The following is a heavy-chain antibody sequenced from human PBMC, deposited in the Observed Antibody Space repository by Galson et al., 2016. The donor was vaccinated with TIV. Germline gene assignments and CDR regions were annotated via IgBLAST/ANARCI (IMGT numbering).Heavy chain of an antibody. CDR3: AHRRPLTYYFDF. CDR1: GFSLSSNGVG. V-gene: IGHV2-5*02. Sequence: PALVKPPQTVTLTCTFSGFSLSSNGVGVGWIRQPPGKALEWLALIYWDDEKRYNPSLEGRLSIIKDTSKNKVVLTLTNVDPVDTATYYCAHRRPLTYYFDFWGQGALVTVSS. CDR2: IYWDDEK. J-gene: IGHJ4*02. D-gene: IGHD2-21*01.